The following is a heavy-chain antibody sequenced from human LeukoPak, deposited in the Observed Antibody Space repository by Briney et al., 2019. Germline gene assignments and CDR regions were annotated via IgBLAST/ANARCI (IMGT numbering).Heavy chain of an antibody. CDR3: AKPISGGLAVTADWFDP. Sequence: GGSLRLSCAASGFAFSFYAMSWLRQPPGKGLEWVSTINANSGITSYAASVRGRFTISRDNSKNTLYLQVNSLRADDTAVYYCAKPISGGLAVTADWFDPWGQGTLVVVSS. J-gene: IGHJ5*01. D-gene: IGHD6-19*01. V-gene: IGHV3-23*01. CDR1: GFAFSFYA. CDR2: INANSGIT.